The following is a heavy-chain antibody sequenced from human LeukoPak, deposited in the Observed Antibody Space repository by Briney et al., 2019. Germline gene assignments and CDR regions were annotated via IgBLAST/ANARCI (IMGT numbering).Heavy chain of an antibody. D-gene: IGHD3-3*01. CDR2: IDWNGGST. CDR1: GFTFDDYG. V-gene: IGHV3-20*04. CDR3: ARVHITIFGVVTAPFDY. J-gene: IGHJ4*02. Sequence: GGSLRLSCAASGFTFDDYGMSGVRQAPVKGLEWVSGIDWNGGSTGYADSVKGRFTISRDNAKNSLYLQMNSLRAEDTALYYCARVHITIFGVVTAPFDYWGQGTLVTVSS.